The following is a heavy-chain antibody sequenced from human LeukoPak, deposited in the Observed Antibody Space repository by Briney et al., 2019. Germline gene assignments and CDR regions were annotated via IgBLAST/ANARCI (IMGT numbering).Heavy chain of an antibody. D-gene: IGHD6-13*01. CDR1: GYTFTSYG. V-gene: IGHV1-18*01. CDR2: ISAYNGNT. Sequence: ASVKVSCKASGYTFTSYGISWVRQAPGQGLEWMGWISAYNGNTNYAQKLQGRDTMTTDTSTSTAYMELRSLRSDDTAVYYCARRGRAAAGPPYYYYYGMDVWGQGTTVTVSS. J-gene: IGHJ6*02. CDR3: ARRGRAAAGPPYYYYYGMDV.